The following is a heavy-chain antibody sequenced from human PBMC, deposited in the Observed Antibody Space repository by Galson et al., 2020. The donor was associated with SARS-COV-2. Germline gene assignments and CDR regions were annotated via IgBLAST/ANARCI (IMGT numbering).Heavy chain of an antibody. V-gene: IGHV3-30-3*01. J-gene: IGHJ4*02. D-gene: IGHD6-19*01. CDR3: AREGGSSGRAGFFDV. Sequence: GGSLRLSCAAFGFTFSNSPIHWVRQAPGKGLEWLAVISPDGGSQYYPDSVRDRFTISRDNSKDMLHLQLNSMRFEDTAVYYCAREGGSSGRAGFFDVWGQGALGTVSS. CDR1: GFTFSNSP. CDR2: ISPDGGSQ.